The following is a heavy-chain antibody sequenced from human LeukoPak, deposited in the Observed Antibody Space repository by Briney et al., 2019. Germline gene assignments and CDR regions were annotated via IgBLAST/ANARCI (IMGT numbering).Heavy chain of an antibody. CDR3: ARDRDYGDYNTQDLFVY. Sequence: ASVKVSCTVSGYTLTELSMHWVRQAPGQGLEWMGWISAYNGNTNYAQRLQGRVTMTTDTSTSTAYMELRSLRSDDTAVYYCARDRDYGDYNTQDLFVYWGQGTLVTVSS. CDR2: ISAYNGNT. J-gene: IGHJ4*02. CDR1: GYTLTELS. V-gene: IGHV1-18*01. D-gene: IGHD4-17*01.